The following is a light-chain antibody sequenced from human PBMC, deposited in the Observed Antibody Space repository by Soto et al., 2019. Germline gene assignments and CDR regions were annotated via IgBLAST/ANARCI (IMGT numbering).Light chain of an antibody. CDR1: SSDVGGYNY. J-gene: IGLJ2*01. CDR3: SSYTSSSTVV. V-gene: IGLV2-14*03. Sequence: QSALTQPASVSGSPGQSITISCTGTSSDVGGYNYVSWYQQHPGKAPKLMIYDVNVRPSGVSNRFSGSKSGNTASLTISRLQAEDEADYYCSSYTSSSTVVFGGGTKLTVL. CDR2: DVN.